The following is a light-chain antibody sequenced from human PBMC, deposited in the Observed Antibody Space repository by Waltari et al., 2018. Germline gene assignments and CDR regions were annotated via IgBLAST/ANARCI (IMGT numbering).Light chain of an antibody. CDR2: DVI. Sequence: QSALTQPRSVSGSPGQSVTISCTGTSSDVGGYNYVSWYQHHPGKAPKLLIFDVIKRPSGVPDRFSGAKSGNTDSLTISGLQAEDEADYYCCSYAGSYTVVFGGGTRLTVL. CDR3: CSYAGSYTVV. J-gene: IGLJ2*01. V-gene: IGLV2-11*01. CDR1: SSDVGGYNY.